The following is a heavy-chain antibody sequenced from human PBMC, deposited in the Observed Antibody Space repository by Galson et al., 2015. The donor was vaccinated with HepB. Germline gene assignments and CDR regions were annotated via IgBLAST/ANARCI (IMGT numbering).Heavy chain of an antibody. V-gene: IGHV1-69*02. CDR3: ARAPPGGVPGYFDY. D-gene: IGHD3-16*01. CDR1: GGTFSSYT. J-gene: IGHJ4*02. Sequence: SVKVSCKASGGTFSSYTISWVRQAPGQGLEWMGRIIPILGIANYAQKFQGRVTITADKSTSTAYMELSSLRSEDTAVYYCARAPPGGVPGYFDYWGQGTLVTVSS. CDR2: IIPILGIA.